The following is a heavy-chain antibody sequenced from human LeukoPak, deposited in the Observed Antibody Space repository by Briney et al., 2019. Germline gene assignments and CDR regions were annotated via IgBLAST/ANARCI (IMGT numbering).Heavy chain of an antibody. CDR2: INHSGST. CDR3: ARSAYSSSWYSSDY. Sequence: SETLSLTCAVYGGSFSGYYLIWIRQPPGKGLKWIGEINHSGSTNYNPSLNSRVTISVDTSKNQFFLKMSSVTAAATAVYYCARSAYSSSWYSSDYWGQGTLVTVSS. D-gene: IGHD6-13*01. CDR1: GGSFSGYY. J-gene: IGHJ4*02. V-gene: IGHV4-34*01.